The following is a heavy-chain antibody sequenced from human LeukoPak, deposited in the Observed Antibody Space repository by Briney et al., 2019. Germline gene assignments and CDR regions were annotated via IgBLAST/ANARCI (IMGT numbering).Heavy chain of an antibody. CDR2: IYPGDSDT. V-gene: IGHV5-51*01. J-gene: IGHJ4*02. CDR3: ARLRDGDYGSYAGDY. Sequence: GESLKISCKGSGCSFTSYWIGWVRQMPGKGLEWMGIIYPGDSDTRYSPSFQGQVTISADKSISTAYLQWSSLKASDTAMYYCARLRDGDYGSYAGDYWGQGTLVTVSS. CDR1: GCSFTSYW. D-gene: IGHD4-17*01.